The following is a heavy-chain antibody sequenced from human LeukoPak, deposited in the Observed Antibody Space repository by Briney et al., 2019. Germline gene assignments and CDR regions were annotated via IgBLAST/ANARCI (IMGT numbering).Heavy chain of an antibody. Sequence: ASVKVSCKASGYTFTSYGISWVRQAPGQGLEWMGWISAYNGNTNYAQKLQGRVTMTTDTSTSTAYMELRSLRSDDTAVYYCARDCSSTSCYLKAFDIWGQGTMVTVSS. D-gene: IGHD2-2*01. V-gene: IGHV1-18*01. CDR3: ARDCSSTSCYLKAFDI. CDR2: ISAYNGNT. J-gene: IGHJ3*02. CDR1: GYTFTSYG.